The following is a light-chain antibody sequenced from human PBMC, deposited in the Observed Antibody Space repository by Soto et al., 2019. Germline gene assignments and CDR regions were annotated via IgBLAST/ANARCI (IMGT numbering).Light chain of an antibody. Sequence: DIQMTQSPPTLSASVGDRVTITCRASQSISSWLAWYQQKPGKAPKLLIYDASSLESGVPSRFSGSGSGTEFTLTISSLQPDDFATYYCQQYNSYSSGTFGQGTRLEIK. CDR1: QSISSW. CDR2: DAS. J-gene: IGKJ5*01. V-gene: IGKV1-5*01. CDR3: QQYNSYSSGT.